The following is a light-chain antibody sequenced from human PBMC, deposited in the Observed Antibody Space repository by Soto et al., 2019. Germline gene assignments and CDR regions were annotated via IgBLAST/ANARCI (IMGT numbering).Light chain of an antibody. V-gene: IGKV1-39*01. CDR1: QSISSY. J-gene: IGKJ1*01. Sequence: DIQMTQSPSSLSASVGDRVTITCRASQSISSYLNWYQQKPGKAPKLLIYAASSLQSGVPSRFNGSGSGTDFTLTISSLQPEDFATYYCRQSYSTPPTFGQGTKVEIK. CDR3: RQSYSTPPT. CDR2: AAS.